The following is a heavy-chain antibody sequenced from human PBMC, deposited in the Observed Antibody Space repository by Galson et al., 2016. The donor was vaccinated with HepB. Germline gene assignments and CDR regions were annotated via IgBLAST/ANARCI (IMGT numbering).Heavy chain of an antibody. CDR1: GFIFNNFW. V-gene: IGHV3-7*03. D-gene: IGHD3-16*01. CDR2: VTQDGSRK. CDR3: WSGGSYDTDY. Sequence: SLRLSCAASGFIFNNFWMRWVRQAPGKGLEWVANVTQDGSRKYYMESVKGRFTITRDNAKNSLYLQMNSLGAEDTAVYYFWSGGSYDTDYWGRGHLVTVSS. J-gene: IGHJ4*02.